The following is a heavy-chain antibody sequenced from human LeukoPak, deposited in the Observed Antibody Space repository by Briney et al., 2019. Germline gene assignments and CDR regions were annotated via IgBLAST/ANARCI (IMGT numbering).Heavy chain of an antibody. J-gene: IGHJ6*02. CDR1: GGSFSGYY. Sequence: PSETLSLTCAVYGGSFSGYYWGWIRQPPGKGLEWIGEIIHSGSTNYNPSLKSRVTISVDTSKNQFSLKLSSVTAADTAVYYCASQYHYDILTGTNYYGMDVWGQGTTVTVSS. D-gene: IGHD3-9*01. V-gene: IGHV4-34*12. CDR2: IIHSGST. CDR3: ASQYHYDILTGTNYYGMDV.